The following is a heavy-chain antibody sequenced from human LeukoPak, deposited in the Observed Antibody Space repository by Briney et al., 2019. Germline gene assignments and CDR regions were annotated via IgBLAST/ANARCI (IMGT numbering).Heavy chain of an antibody. D-gene: IGHD1-26*01. CDR2: IKSKTDGGTT. Sequence: GRSLRLSCAASGFAFSNYAMHWVRQAQGKGLEWVGRIKSKTDGGTTDYAAPVKGRFTISRDDSKNTLYLQMNSLKTEDTAVYYCTTVGYGSYQFDYWGQGTLVIVSS. CDR1: GFAFSNYA. V-gene: IGHV3-15*01. CDR3: TTVGYGSYQFDY. J-gene: IGHJ4*02.